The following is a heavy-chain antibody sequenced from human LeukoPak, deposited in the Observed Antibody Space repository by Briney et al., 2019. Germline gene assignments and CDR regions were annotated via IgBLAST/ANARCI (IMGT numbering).Heavy chain of an antibody. Sequence: AGSLRLSCAASGFTFSSYWMHWVRQAPGKGLVWVSRINSDGSSTSYADSVKGRFTISRDNAKNRLYLQMNSLRAEDTAVYYCARREFYDSSGYPFDYWGQGTLVTVSS. CDR3: ARREFYDSSGYPFDY. V-gene: IGHV3-74*01. J-gene: IGHJ4*02. CDR1: GFTFSSYW. D-gene: IGHD3-22*01. CDR2: INSDGSST.